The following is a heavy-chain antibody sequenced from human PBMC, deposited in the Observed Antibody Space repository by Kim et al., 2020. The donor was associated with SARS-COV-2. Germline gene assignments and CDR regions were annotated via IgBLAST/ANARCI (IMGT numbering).Heavy chain of an antibody. CDR3: ARLRGDFWSGYHNWFDP. J-gene: IGHJ5*02. Sequence: LKSRVTISVDTSKNQFSLKLSSVTAADTAVYYCARLRGDFWSGYHNWFDPWGQGTLVTVSS. D-gene: IGHD3-3*01. V-gene: IGHV4-39*01.